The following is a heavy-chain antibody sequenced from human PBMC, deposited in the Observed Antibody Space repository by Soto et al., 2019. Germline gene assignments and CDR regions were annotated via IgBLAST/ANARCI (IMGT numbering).Heavy chain of an antibody. D-gene: IGHD3-3*01. CDR1: GGSFSGYY. CDR3: ARVPLSGYSWFDY. V-gene: IGHV4-34*01. Sequence: SETLSLTCAVYGGSFSGYYGSWIRQPPGKALEWIGEINHSGSTNYNPCLKSRVTISVDTSKNQFSLKLSSVPAADTAVYYCARVPLSGYSWFDYWGQGTLVTVS. J-gene: IGHJ4*02. CDR2: INHSGST.